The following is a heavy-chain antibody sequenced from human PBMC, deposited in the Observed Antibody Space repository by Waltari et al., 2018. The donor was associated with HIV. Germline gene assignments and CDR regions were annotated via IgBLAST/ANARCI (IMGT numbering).Heavy chain of an antibody. Sequence: EVQLVESGGGLVQPGGSLRLSCAASGFPFANSAMSWVRQAPGRGLEWVSAITGSGAATDYADSVRGRFTISRDNSKNTVYLEMNSLEAEDTAVYYCARRTAVHSGNFDYWGQGTLVTVSS. V-gene: IGHV3-23*04. J-gene: IGHJ4*02. D-gene: IGHD4-17*01. CDR1: GFPFANSA. CDR3: ARRTAVHSGNFDY. CDR2: ITGSGAAT.